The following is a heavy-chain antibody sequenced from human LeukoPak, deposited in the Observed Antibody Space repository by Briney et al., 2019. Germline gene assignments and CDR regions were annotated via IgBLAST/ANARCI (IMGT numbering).Heavy chain of an antibody. CDR2: VKPHSGDT. V-gene: IGHV1-8*01. J-gene: IGHJ4*02. Sequence: GASVKVSCKTSGYIFTSYDINWVRQDTGQGLEWMGWVKPHSGDTAYAQKFQGRVTMTRDSATSTVYMELSGLRSEDSAVYYCTRGVGVAGDYWGQGTLVTVSS. D-gene: IGHD3-3*01. CDR3: TRGVGVAGDY. CDR1: GYIFTSYD.